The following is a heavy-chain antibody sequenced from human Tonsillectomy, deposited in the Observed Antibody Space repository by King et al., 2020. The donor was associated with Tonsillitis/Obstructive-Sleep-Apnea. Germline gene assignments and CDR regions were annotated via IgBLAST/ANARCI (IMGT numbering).Heavy chain of an antibody. V-gene: IGHV5-10-1*01. CDR1: GYTFTTYW. Sequence: QLVQSGTEVKKPGESLRISCKGSGYTFTTYWITWVRQMPGKGLEWMGRIDPSDSYTNYSPSFQGHVTLSVDRSISTAYLQWNSLKASDTAIYYCAKHRRGLGFDGFYIWGQGTMVTVSS. D-gene: IGHD3-16*01. CDR2: IDPSDSYT. CDR3: AKHRRGLGFDGFYI. J-gene: IGHJ3*02.